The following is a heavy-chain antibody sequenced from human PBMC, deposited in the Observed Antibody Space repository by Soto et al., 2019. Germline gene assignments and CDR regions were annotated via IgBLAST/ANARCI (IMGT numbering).Heavy chain of an antibody. CDR2: ISGSGGST. Sequence: GGSLRLSCASSGFTFSSYAMSWVRQAQGKGLEWVSAISGSGGSTYYADSVKGRFTISRDNSKNTLYLQMNSLRAEDTSLYYCAKEAASGNYFGYWGQGTLVTGSS. J-gene: IGHJ4*02. CDR1: GFTFSSYA. V-gene: IGHV3-23*01. D-gene: IGHD6-13*01. CDR3: AKEAASGNYFGY.